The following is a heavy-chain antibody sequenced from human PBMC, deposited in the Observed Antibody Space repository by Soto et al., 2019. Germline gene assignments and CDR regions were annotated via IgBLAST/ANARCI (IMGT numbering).Heavy chain of an antibody. J-gene: IGHJ3*01. CDR1: GYTFTNHA. CDR3: ASDLGDHHAFDL. D-gene: IGHD2-21*01. CDR2: INAGNGNT. Sequence: ASVKVSCKASGYTFTNHALHWVRQAPGQRLEWMGWINAGNGNTKYSQKLQGRVTNSRDTFASTGYMELSSLRSEDTAVYYCASDLGDHHAFDLWGQGTMVTVSS. V-gene: IGHV1-3*01.